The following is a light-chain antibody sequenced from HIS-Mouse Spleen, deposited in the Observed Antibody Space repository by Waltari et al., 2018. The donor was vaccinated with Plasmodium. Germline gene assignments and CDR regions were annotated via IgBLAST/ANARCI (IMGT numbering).Light chain of an antibody. V-gene: IGKV1-5*03. Sequence: DIQMTQSPSTLSASVGDRVTITCRASQRISSWLACYQQKPGKAPKILIYKASRLESGVPSRFSGSGSGTEFTLTISSLQPDDFATYYCQQYNSYSMYTFGQGTKLEIK. CDR2: KAS. J-gene: IGKJ2*01. CDR3: QQYNSYSMYT. CDR1: QRISSW.